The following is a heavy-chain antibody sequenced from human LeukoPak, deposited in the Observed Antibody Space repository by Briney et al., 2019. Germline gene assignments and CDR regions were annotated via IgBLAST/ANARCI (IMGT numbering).Heavy chain of an antibody. V-gene: IGHV1-69*13. CDR1: GGTFSSYA. J-gene: IGHJ4*02. Sequence: GASVKVSCKASGGTFSSYAISWVRQAPGQGLEWMGGIIPIFGTANYAQKFQGRVTITADESTSTANMELSSLRSEDTAVYYCARLHYDSSGYYSPFDYWGQGTLVTVSS. CDR2: IIPIFGTA. CDR3: ARLHYDSSGYYSPFDY. D-gene: IGHD3-22*01.